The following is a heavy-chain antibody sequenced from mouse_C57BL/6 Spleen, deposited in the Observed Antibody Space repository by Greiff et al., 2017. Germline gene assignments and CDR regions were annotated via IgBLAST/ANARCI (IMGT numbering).Heavy chain of an antibody. D-gene: IGHD1-1*01. J-gene: IGHJ3*01. V-gene: IGHV1-7*01. CDR3: ARDGSSYVPFAY. Sequence: QVQLQQSGAELAKPGHSVTLSCKASGYTFTSYWMHWVKQMPGQGLEWIGYSNPSSGYTKYNQKCKDKATLTADKSSSTAYMQLSILTYEDSAVYYCARDGSSYVPFAYWGQGTLVTVSA. CDR1: GYTFTSYW. CDR2: SNPSSGYT.